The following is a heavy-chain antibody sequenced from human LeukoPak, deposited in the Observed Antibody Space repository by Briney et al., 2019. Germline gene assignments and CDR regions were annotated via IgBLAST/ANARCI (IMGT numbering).Heavy chain of an antibody. J-gene: IGHJ4*02. V-gene: IGHV3-74*01. Sequence: PGGSLRLSCAASGFTFSSYWMHWVRQAPGKGLVWASCINSDGSSTSYADSVRGRFTVSTDNAKNTLYLQMNSLRAEDTAVYYCTSIPGDWGQGTLVTVSS. CDR3: TSIPGD. CDR1: GFTFSSYW. CDR2: INSDGSST. D-gene: IGHD7-27*01.